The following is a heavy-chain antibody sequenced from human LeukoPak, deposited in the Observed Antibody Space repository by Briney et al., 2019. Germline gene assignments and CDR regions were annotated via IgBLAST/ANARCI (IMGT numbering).Heavy chain of an antibody. Sequence: GGSLRLSCAASGLTFSSYSMNWVRQAPGKGLEWVSYISSSSSTIYYADSVKGRFTISRDNAKNSLYLQMNSLRAEDTAVYYCARGRTTVTTDYFDYWGQGTLVTVSS. CDR1: GLTFSSYS. D-gene: IGHD4-17*01. CDR2: ISSSSSTI. J-gene: IGHJ4*02. V-gene: IGHV3-48*01. CDR3: ARGRTTVTTDYFDY.